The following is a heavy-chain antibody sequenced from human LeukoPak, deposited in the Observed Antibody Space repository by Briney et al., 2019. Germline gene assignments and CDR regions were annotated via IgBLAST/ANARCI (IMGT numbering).Heavy chain of an antibody. J-gene: IGHJ4*02. CDR2: ISSSGSTI. Sequence: GGSLRLSCAASGFTFSSYEMNWVRQAPGKGLEWVSYISSSGSTIYYADSVKGRFTISRDNAKNSLYQQMNSLRAEDTAVYYCARDIRHYDILTGYPDYWGQGTLVTVSS. CDR1: GFTFSSYE. CDR3: ARDIRHYDILTGYPDY. V-gene: IGHV3-48*03. D-gene: IGHD3-9*01.